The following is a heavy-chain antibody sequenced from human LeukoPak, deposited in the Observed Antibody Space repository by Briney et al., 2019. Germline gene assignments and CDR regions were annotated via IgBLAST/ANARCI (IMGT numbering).Heavy chain of an antibody. CDR3: ARGMPGYSSGWSTKKYYYYMDV. V-gene: IGHV1-8*01. CDR2: MNPNSGNT. CDR1: GYTFTSYD. D-gene: IGHD6-19*01. J-gene: IGHJ6*03. Sequence: ASVKVSCKASGYTFTSYDINWVRQATGQGLEWMGWMNPNSGNTGYAQKFQGRVTMTRNTSISTAYMELSRLRSDDTAVYYCARGMPGYSSGWSTKKYYYYMDVWGKGTTVTVSS.